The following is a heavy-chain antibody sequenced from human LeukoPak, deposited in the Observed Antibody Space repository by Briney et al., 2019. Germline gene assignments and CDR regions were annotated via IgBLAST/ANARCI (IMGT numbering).Heavy chain of an antibody. J-gene: IGHJ4*02. CDR1: GFTFSTYV. CDR3: VRGPGY. Sequence: GGSLRLSCSVSGFTFSTYVMHWVRQAPGKGLEYVSAIRSNGDNTYYADSVKGRFTISRDNSKNTLYLQMSSLRADDTAVYYCVRGPGYWGQGTLVTVSS. V-gene: IGHV3-64D*06. CDR2: IRSNGDNT.